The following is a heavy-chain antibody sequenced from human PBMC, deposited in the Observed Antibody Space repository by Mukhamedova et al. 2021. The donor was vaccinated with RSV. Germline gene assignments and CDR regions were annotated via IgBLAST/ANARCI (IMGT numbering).Heavy chain of an antibody. Sequence: FTISRDNAKNSLYLQMNSLRVEDTAVYYCARYSSGCLDYWGQGTLVTVSS. V-gene: IGHV3-11*01. CDR3: ARYSSGCLDY. D-gene: IGHD6-19*01. J-gene: IGHJ4*02.